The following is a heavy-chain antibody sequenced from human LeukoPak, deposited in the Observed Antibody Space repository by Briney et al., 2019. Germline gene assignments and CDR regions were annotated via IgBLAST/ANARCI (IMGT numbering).Heavy chain of an antibody. D-gene: IGHD1-26*01. CDR1: GYSFTSYW. J-gene: IGHJ6*02. Sequence: GESLKISCKGSGYSFTSYWIGWVRRMPGKGLEWMGIIYPGDSDTRYSPSFQGQVTISADKSISTAYLQWSSLKASDTAMYYCARLVGATDYYYGMDVWGQGTTVTVSS. CDR3: ARLVGATDYYYGMDV. V-gene: IGHV5-51*01. CDR2: IYPGDSDT.